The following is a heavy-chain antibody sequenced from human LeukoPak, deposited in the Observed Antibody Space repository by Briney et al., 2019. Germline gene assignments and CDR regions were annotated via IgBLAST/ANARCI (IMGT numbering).Heavy chain of an antibody. D-gene: IGHD3-22*01. CDR1: GFTFSSYG. V-gene: IGHV3-30*03. CDR3: ARDRGKYYYDSTSHYDAFDI. J-gene: IGHJ3*02. CDR2: ISYDGSNK. Sequence: PGGTLRLSCAASGFTFSSYGMHWVRQAPGKGLEWVAVISYDGSNKYYADSVKGRFTISRDNPKNSLYLQMNSLRAEDTPVYYCARDRGKYYYDSTSHYDAFDIWGQGTMVTGSP.